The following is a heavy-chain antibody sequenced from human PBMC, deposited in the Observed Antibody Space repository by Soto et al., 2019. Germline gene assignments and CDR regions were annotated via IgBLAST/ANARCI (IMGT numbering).Heavy chain of an antibody. Sequence: GVLRLSCAASGFTFSSYSMNWVRQAPGKGLEWVSSISSSSSYIYYADSVKGRFTISRDNAKNSLYLQMNSLRAEDTAVYYCARSPDPLIVVVITSNWFDPWGQGTLVTVSS. V-gene: IGHV3-21*01. CDR3: ARSPDPLIVVVITSNWFDP. D-gene: IGHD3-22*01. J-gene: IGHJ5*02. CDR2: ISSSSSYI. CDR1: GFTFSSYS.